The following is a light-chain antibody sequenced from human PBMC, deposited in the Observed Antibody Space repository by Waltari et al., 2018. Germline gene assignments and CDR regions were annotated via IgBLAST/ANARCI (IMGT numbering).Light chain of an antibody. CDR2: WAS. J-gene: IGKJ4*01. CDR1: QRVLYRSNNKNY. V-gene: IGKV4-1*01. CDR3: QQYYSTPLT. Sequence: DIVMTQSPDSLAVSLGERATINCKSSQRVLYRSNNKNYLAWYQQKPGQPPKLLIYWASTRESGVPDRFSGSGSGTDFTLTISSLQAEDVAVYYCQQYYSTPLTFGGGTKVEI.